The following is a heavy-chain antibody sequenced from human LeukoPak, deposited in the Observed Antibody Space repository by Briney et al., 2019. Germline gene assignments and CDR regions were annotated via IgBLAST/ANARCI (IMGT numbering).Heavy chain of an antibody. Sequence: GGSLRLSCAASGFTFRSYEMHWVRQVPGKGXXWVSAIGTAGDTYYPDSVKGRFAISRADAKNSLYLQMNSLRAGDTAVYYCVRDLTGENAFDIWGQGTMVTVSS. CDR1: GFTFRSYE. V-gene: IGHV3-13*01. D-gene: IGHD3-16*01. CDR3: VRDLTGENAFDI. CDR2: IGTAGDT. J-gene: IGHJ3*02.